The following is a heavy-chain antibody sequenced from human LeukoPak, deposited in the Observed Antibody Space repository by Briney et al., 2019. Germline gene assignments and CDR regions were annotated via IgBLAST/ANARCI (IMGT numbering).Heavy chain of an antibody. CDR2: ISSSGSTR. J-gene: IGHJ4*02. V-gene: IGHV3-48*01. D-gene: IGHD1-26*01. CDR3: ARSLVGRTNYFDY. CDR1: GFTFSPYS. Sequence: GGSLRLSCAASGFTFSPYSMNWVRQAPGKGLVWISYISSSGSTRYYADSVQGRFTISRDNAKNSLYLQINSLRAEDTAVYYCARSLVGRTNYFDYWGQGALVTVSS.